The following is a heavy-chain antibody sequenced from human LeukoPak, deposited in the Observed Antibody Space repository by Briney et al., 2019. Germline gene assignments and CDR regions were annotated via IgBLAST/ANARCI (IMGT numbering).Heavy chain of an antibody. D-gene: IGHD6-19*01. J-gene: IGHJ3*02. V-gene: IGHV1-3*01. Sequence: ASVKVTCKASGYTFTSYAMHWVRQAPGQRLEWMGWINAGNGNTKYSQKFQGRVTITRDTSASTAYMELSSLRSEDTAVYYCARDRRQWLVRDAFDIWGQGTMVTVSS. CDR3: ARDRRQWLVRDAFDI. CDR2: INAGNGNT. CDR1: GYTFTSYA.